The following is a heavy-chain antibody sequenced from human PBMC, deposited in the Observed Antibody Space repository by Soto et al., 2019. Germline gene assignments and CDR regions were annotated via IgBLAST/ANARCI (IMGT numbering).Heavy chain of an antibody. D-gene: IGHD6-6*01. V-gene: IGHV1-2*02. Sequence: ASVKGSCKSYGYTFTVDYMHCVLQAPGKVLVWLVWINPNSGGTNYAQKFQGRVTMTRDTSISTAYMELSRLRSDDTAVYYCARDLGADGSSSPHHYYYYGMDVWGQGTTVTVSS. CDR1: GYTFTVDY. J-gene: IGHJ6*02. CDR3: ARDLGADGSSSPHHYYYYGMDV. CDR2: INPNSGGT.